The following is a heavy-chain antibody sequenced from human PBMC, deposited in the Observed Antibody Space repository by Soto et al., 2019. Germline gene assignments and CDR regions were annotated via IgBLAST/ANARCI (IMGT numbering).Heavy chain of an antibody. CDR2: LYTGTDT. V-gene: IGHV3-53*01. D-gene: IGHD1-26*01. J-gene: IGHJ1*01. Sequence: GGSLRLSCAASGFTVSSTYLTWVRQAPGKGLEWVAILYTGTDTVYADSVKGRFTISRDSSKNTFYLQMNSLRAEDTAMYFCASPRYPGTYPGGFLAYGGQGSLVTVPS. CDR1: GFTVSSTY. CDR3: ASPRYPGTYPGGFLAY.